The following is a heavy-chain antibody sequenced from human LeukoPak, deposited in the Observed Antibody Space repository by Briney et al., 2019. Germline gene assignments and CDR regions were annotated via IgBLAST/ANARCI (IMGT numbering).Heavy chain of an antibody. V-gene: IGHV1-69*05. D-gene: IGHD3-16*01. CDR3: ARCLGECQLVSWFDP. CDR2: IIPVFGTT. CDR1: GGTFSTYV. Sequence: SVKVSCKASGGTFSTYVIPWVRQAPGQGLEWMGGIIPVFGTTNYALKFHGRVTITTDESMSTAYMELSSLRSEDTAVYYCARCLGECQLVSWFDPWGQGTLVTVSS. J-gene: IGHJ5*02.